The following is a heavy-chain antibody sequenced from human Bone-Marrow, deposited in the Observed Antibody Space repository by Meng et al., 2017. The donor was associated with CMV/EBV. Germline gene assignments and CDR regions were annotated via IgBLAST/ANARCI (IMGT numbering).Heavy chain of an antibody. D-gene: IGHD2-15*01. CDR1: GFTFSSYA. CDR3: ARDSDHSGYQSYFDY. V-gene: IGHV3-30-3*01. CDR2: ISYDGSNK. Sequence: GESLKISCAASGFTFSSYAMHWVRQAPGKGLEWVAVISYDGSNKYYADSVKGRFTISRDNSKNTLYLQMNSLRAEGTAVYYCARDSDHSGYQSYFDYWGQGTLVTVSS. J-gene: IGHJ4*02.